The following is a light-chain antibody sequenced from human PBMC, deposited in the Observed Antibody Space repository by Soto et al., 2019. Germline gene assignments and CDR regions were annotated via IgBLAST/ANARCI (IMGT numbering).Light chain of an antibody. CDR2: EVS. Sequence: QSALTQPASVSGSPGQSITISCTGTSSDVGGYIYVSWYQQHPGKAPKLMIYEVSNRPSGVSNRFSGSKSGNTASLTISGLLAEDEADYYCSSYSRTSFYVFGTGTKVTVL. CDR3: SSYSRTSFYV. V-gene: IGLV2-14*01. CDR1: SSDVGGYIY. J-gene: IGLJ1*01.